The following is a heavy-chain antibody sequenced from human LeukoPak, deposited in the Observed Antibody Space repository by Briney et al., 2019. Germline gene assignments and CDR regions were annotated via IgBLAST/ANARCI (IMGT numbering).Heavy chain of an antibody. D-gene: IGHD5-24*01. Sequence: GRSLRLSCAASGFTFSSYGMHWVRQAPGKGLEWVAVISYDGSNKYYADSVKGRFTISRDNSKNTLYLQMNSLRAEDTAVYYCAKGGDGHNLEYYYYGMDVWAKGPRSPSP. CDR1: GFTFSSYG. CDR3: AKGGDGHNLEYYYYGMDV. CDR2: ISYDGSNK. V-gene: IGHV3-30*18. J-gene: IGHJ6*02.